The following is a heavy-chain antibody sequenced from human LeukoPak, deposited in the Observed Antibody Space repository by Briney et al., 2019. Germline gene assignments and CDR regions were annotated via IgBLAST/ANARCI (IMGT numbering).Heavy chain of an antibody. J-gene: IGHJ4*01. V-gene: IGHV4-61*02. Sequence: SETLSLTCTVSGGSISSGSYYWSWIRQPAGKGLEWIGRIYTSGSTNYNPSLKSRVTISVDTSKNQFSLKLSSVTAADTAVYYCARDLGYGSGSTFFDYWGHGTLVTVSS. CDR2: IYTSGST. CDR1: GGSISSGSYY. D-gene: IGHD3-10*01. CDR3: ARDLGYGSGSTFFDY.